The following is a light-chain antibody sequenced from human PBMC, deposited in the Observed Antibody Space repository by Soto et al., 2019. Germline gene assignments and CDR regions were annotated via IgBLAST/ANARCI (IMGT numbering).Light chain of an antibody. J-gene: IGKJ4*01. Sequence: DIQMTQSPSSLSASVGDRVTITCRASQSIISYLNWYHQKPGKAPKLLIYDASSLQSGVPSRFRGIGSGTDFTLTISSLQPEDSATYYCQQSYSTPLTFGGGTKVEIK. CDR3: QQSYSTPLT. CDR2: DAS. CDR1: QSIISY. V-gene: IGKV1-39*01.